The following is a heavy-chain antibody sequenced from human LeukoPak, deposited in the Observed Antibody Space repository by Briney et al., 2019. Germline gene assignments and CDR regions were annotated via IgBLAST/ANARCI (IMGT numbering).Heavy chain of an antibody. CDR3: ITDTYDFDH. CDR1: GFTFSKTW. D-gene: IGHD2-2*01. Sequence: GGALRLSCAASGFTFSKTWMSWVRQAPGKGLEWVGRIMGKTDGGAADYGALVKGRFTFSRDDSKNTLYLQMNSLKPEETAVYYCITDTYDFDHWGQGTLVTVSS. CDR2: IMGKTDGGAA. V-gene: IGHV3-15*01. J-gene: IGHJ4*02.